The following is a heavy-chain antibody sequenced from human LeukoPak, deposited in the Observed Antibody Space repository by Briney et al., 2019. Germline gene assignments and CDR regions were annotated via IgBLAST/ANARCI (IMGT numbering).Heavy chain of an antibody. CDR3: ATTLYYYDSSGYADAFDI. Sequence: SETLSLTCTVSGGSISSYYWNWIRQPPGKGLEWIGRIYTSGSTNYNPSLKSRVTMSVDTSKNQFSLKLSSVTAADTSVYYCATTLYYYDSSGYADAFDIWGQGTMVTVSS. V-gene: IGHV4-4*07. CDR2: IYTSGST. D-gene: IGHD3-22*01. CDR1: GGSISSYY. J-gene: IGHJ3*02.